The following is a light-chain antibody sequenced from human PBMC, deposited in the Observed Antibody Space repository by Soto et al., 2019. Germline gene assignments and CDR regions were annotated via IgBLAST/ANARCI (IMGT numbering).Light chain of an antibody. V-gene: IGLV2-14*01. Sequence: QSALTQPASVSGSPGQSITISCTGTSSDVGGYNYVAWYQQHPDKAPKLLIYDVSNRPSGVPIRFSGSKSGNTASLTISGLLSEDEADYYCTSYTSISTYVFGTGTKVTVL. CDR3: TSYTSISTYV. CDR1: SSDVGGYNY. CDR2: DVS. J-gene: IGLJ1*01.